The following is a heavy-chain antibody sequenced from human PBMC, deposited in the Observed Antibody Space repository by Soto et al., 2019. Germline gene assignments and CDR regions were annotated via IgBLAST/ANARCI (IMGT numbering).Heavy chain of an antibody. CDR3: AGITTRDDAFDI. V-gene: IGHV1-3*01. CDR2: INAGNGNT. D-gene: IGHD3-16*01. Sequence: ASVKVSCKASGYTFTSYAMHWVRQAPGQRLEWMGWINAGNGNTKYSQKFQGRVTITRDTSASTAYMELSSLRYEDTAVYYCAGITTRDDAFDIWGQGTMVTVS. J-gene: IGHJ3*02. CDR1: GYTFTSYA.